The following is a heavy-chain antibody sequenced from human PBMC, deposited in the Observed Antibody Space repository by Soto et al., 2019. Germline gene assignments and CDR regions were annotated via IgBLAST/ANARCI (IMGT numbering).Heavy chain of an antibody. D-gene: IGHD1-1*01. CDR3: ARRERWPASGPY. CDR1: GVTVRSYS. Sequence: EVQLLESGGGLVQPGGSLRLSCAASGVTVRSYSMPWVRQAPGKGLEWVSDISGSGDNTYYADSVKGRFTISRDNSKNTLDLQMNSLRAEDTALYYCARRERWPASGPYWGQGTLVTVSS. V-gene: IGHV3-23*01. J-gene: IGHJ4*02. CDR2: ISGSGDNT.